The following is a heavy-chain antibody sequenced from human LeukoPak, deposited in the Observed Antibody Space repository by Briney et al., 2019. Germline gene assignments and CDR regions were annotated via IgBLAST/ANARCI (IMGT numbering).Heavy chain of an antibody. J-gene: IGHJ4*02. V-gene: IGHV4-59*01. CDR3: ARTITQMAPYVY. Sequence: SETLSLTCAVYGGSFSGYYWSWIRQPPGKGLEWIGYISYTGSTNYNPSLKSRVTISVDTSKNLFSLKLTSVTAADTAVYYCARTITQMAPYVYWGQGTLVTVSS. CDR1: GGSFSGYY. D-gene: IGHD5-24*01. CDR2: ISYTGST.